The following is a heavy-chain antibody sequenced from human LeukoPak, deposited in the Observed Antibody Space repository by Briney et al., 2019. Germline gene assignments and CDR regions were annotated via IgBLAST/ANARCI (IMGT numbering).Heavy chain of an antibody. CDR3: ARSPVKIQLWPEFDY. CDR1: GGSFSGYY. Sequence: PSETLSLTCAVYGGSFSGYYWSWIRQPPGKGLEWIGEINHSGSTNYNPSLKSRVTISVDTSKNQFSLKLSSVTAADTAVYYCARSPVKIQLWPEFDYWGQGTLVTVSS. J-gene: IGHJ4*02. V-gene: IGHV4-34*01. D-gene: IGHD5-18*01. CDR2: INHSGST.